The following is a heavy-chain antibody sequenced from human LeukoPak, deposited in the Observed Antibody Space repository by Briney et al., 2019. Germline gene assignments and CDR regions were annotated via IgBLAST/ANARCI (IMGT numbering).Heavy chain of an antibody. CDR1: GFTFSSYA. J-gene: IGHJ4*02. CDR3: ARDSSGYGGFDY. D-gene: IGHD3-22*01. Sequence: GGSLRLSCAASGFTFSSYAMSWVRQAPGKGLEWVSRVSGSGCSTYCADSVKGRFSISRDNSKNTLYLQMNSLRAEDTAVYYCARDSSGYGGFDYWGRGTLVIVSS. V-gene: IGHV3-23*01. CDR2: VSGSGCST.